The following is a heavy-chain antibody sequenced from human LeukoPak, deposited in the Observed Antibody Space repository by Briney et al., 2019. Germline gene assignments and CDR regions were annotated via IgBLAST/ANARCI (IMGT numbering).Heavy chain of an antibody. CDR2: INHSGST. CDR1: GGSFSGYY. CDR3: AREAVKGRWLQKLYYFDY. Sequence: PSETLSLTCAVYGGSFSGYYWSWIRQPPGKGLEWIGEINHSGSTNYNPSLKSRVTMSVDTSKNQFSLKLSSVTAADTAVYYCAREAVKGRWLQKLYYFDYWGQGTLVTVSS. D-gene: IGHD5-24*01. J-gene: IGHJ4*02. V-gene: IGHV4-34*01.